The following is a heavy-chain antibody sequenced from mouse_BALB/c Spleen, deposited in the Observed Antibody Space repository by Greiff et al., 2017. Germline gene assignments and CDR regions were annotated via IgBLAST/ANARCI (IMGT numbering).Heavy chain of an antibody. V-gene: IGHV5-6-5*01. D-gene: IGHD2-14*01. CDR2: ISSGGST. J-gene: IGHJ4*01. Sequence: EVQGVESGGGLVKPGGSLKLSCAASGFTFSSYAMSWVRQTPEKRLEWVASISSGGSTYYPDSVKGRFTISRDNARNILYLQMSSLRSEDTAMYYCARLVRQHAMDYWGQGTSVTVSS. CDR3: ARLVRQHAMDY. CDR1: GFTFSSYA.